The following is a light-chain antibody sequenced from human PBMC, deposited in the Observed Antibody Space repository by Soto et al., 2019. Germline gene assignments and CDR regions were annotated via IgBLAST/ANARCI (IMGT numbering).Light chain of an antibody. Sequence: DIQLTQSPSTLPGSVGARVTITCRASQTISSWLAWYQQKPGKAPKILIYDASTLKRGVPSRFSGSGAGTEGTRTISSLQPDDVATYYCQHYKRYSEAFGQGTKVDIK. CDR2: DAS. CDR3: QHYKRYSEA. J-gene: IGKJ1*01. CDR1: QTISSW. V-gene: IGKV1-5*03.